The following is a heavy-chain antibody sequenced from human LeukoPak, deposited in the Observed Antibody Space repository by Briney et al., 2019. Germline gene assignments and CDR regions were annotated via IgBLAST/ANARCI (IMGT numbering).Heavy chain of an antibody. CDR3: ARSALWFGSDNYFDY. J-gene: IGHJ4*02. V-gene: IGHV1-69*05. CDR2: IIPIFGTA. D-gene: IGHD3-10*01. CDR1: GYTFTGYY. Sequence: GASVKVSCKASGYTFTGYYMHWVRQAPGQGLEWMGGIIPIFGTANYAQKFQGRVTITTDESTSTAYMELSSLRSEDTAVYYCARSALWFGSDNYFDYWGQGTLVTVSS.